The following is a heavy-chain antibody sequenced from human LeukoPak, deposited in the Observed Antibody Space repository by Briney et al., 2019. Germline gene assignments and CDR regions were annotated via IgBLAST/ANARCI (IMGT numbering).Heavy chain of an antibody. CDR1: GGSISSYY. CDR3: ARLYSSSLGRVFDY. D-gene: IGHD6-13*01. J-gene: IGHJ4*02. Sequence: SETLSLTCTVSGGSISSYYWSWIRQPPGKGLEWIGYIYYSGSTNYSPSLKSRVTISVDTSKNQFSLRLSSVTAADTAVYYCARLYSSSLGRVFDYWGQGTLVTVSS. V-gene: IGHV4-59*01. CDR2: IYYSGST.